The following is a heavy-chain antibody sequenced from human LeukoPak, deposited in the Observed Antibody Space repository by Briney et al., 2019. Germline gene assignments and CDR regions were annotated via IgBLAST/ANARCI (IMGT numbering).Heavy chain of an antibody. CDR1: GVSISSNLW. CDR2: IHHSGSI. J-gene: IGHJ4*02. V-gene: IGHV4-4*02. Sequence: PSGTLSLTCAVSGVSISSNLWWTWVRQPPGRGLEWIAEIHHSGSINYNPSLKSRVTISVDKAKNQFSLNLNSVTAADTAVYYCARGGDRSFDYWGQGTLVTVSS. CDR3: ARGGDRSFDY. D-gene: IGHD3-10*01.